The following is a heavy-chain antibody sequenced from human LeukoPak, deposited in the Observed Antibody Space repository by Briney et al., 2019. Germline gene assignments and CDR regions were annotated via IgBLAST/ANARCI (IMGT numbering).Heavy chain of an antibody. CDR3: ARGRYSSRSGGYYFYI. CDR1: GFTLSSDW. Sequence: GGSLRLSCVVSGFTLSSDWMSWVRQAPGKGLEWVANIKKEGIAKHSVEPVKGRFTISRDNAKNSLYLHMNTLRAEDTAVCYCARGRYSSRSGGYYFYIWGQGTLVTVSS. V-gene: IGHV3-7*01. CDR2: IKKEGIAK. J-gene: IGHJ4*02. D-gene: IGHD2-2*01.